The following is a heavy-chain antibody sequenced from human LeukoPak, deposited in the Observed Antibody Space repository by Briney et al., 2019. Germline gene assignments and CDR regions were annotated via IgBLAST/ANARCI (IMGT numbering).Heavy chain of an antibody. V-gene: IGHV4-59*01. CDR1: GGSISSYY. CDR2: IYYSGST. CDR3: ARDGYGDGMDY. Sequence: SETLSVTCTVSGGSISSYYWSWIRQPPGKGLEWIGYIYYSGSTKYNPSLKSRVTFSVDTSKNQFSLKLSSVTAADTAVYYCARDGYGDGMDYWGQGTLVTVSS. J-gene: IGHJ4*02. D-gene: IGHD4-17*01.